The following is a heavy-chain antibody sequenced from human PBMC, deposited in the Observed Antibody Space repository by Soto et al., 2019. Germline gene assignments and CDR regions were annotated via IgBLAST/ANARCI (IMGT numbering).Heavy chain of an antibody. J-gene: IGHJ4*02. CDR1: GFSFRTYG. D-gene: IGHD6-6*01. CDR3: AKDYTRPGYRSSYFEC. V-gene: IGHV3-30*18. Sequence: VWSLRLSCAASGFSFRTYGMHWVRQAPGKGLEWVAVISNDGDNTYYIDSVKGRFTISRDNSKNTLYLQMNSLRAEDTSMYYCAKDYTRPGYRSSYFECWGQGT. CDR2: ISNDGDNT.